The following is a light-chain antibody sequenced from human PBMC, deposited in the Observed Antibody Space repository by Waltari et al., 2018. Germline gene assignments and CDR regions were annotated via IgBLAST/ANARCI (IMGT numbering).Light chain of an antibody. J-gene: IGKJ1*01. V-gene: IGKV4-1*01. CDR1: QSVLYHSNDKNY. Sequence: DIVMTQSPDSLAVSLGERATLNCKSSQSVLYHSNDKNYLAWYQQKPGQPPKLLISWASARESVVPDRFSGSGSGTDFTLTISRLQAEDVAVYYCQQYYRSRTFGQGTKVEI. CDR2: WAS. CDR3: QQYYRSRT.